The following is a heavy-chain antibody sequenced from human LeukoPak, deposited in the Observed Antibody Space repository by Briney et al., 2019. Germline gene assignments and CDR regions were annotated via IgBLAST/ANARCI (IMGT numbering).Heavy chain of an antibody. CDR3: TRDSGTYNWLDP. CDR1: GSTFSDSS. J-gene: IGHJ5*02. CDR2: MEKELNGYAT. V-gene: IGHV3-73*01. D-gene: IGHD1-26*01. Sequence: PGGSLRLSCAASGSTFSDSSIHWVRQASGKGLEWIGLMEKELNGYATAYAASVRGRFTISRDDSQNTAYLQMDSLKTEDTALYYCTRDSGTYNWLDPLGPGNPGHRLL.